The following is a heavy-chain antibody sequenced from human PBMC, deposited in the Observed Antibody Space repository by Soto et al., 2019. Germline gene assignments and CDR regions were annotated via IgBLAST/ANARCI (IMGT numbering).Heavy chain of an antibody. J-gene: IGHJ6*02. CDR2: IMPIFRTP. Sequence: QVQLEQSGAEVKKPGSSVKVSCKASGGTFRNSAISWVRQAPGQGLEWMGGIMPIFRTPDYAHNFQGRGTITADESTSTAYMELSGLRSDDTAVYYCARDNDRPQLGGNYYYILDVWGHGTTVTVSS. D-gene: IGHD1-1*01. V-gene: IGHV1-69*12. CDR3: ARDNDRPQLGGNYYYILDV. CDR1: GGTFRNSA.